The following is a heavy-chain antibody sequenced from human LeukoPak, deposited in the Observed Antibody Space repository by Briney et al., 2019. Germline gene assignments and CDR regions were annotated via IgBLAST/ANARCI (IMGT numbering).Heavy chain of an antibody. J-gene: IGHJ3*02. CDR1: GFTFSGYS. CDR2: ISNSGNYI. Sequence: GGSLRLSCAASGFTFSGYSMNWVRQAPGKGLEWVSSISNSGNYINYADSVKGRFTISRDNAKNSLYLQMNSLRAEDTAVYYCARWENDYGGPTAFDIWGQGTMVTVSS. CDR3: ARWENDYGGPTAFDI. D-gene: IGHD4-23*01. V-gene: IGHV3-21*01.